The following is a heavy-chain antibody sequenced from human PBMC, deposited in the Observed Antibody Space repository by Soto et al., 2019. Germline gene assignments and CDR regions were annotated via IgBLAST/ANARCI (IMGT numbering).Heavy chain of an antibody. Sequence: QVQLVESGGGLVKPGVSLRLSCAASGFTLSDYYMTWIRQAPGKGLEWVSDISISGTTIHYADSVRGRFTISRDNAKNSLWLQMNTLRAEDTAVYCCARFRGDCYYNFWGQGTLVTVSS. CDR1: GFTLSDYY. CDR2: ISISGTTI. CDR3: ARFRGDCYYNF. J-gene: IGHJ4*02. V-gene: IGHV3-11*01. D-gene: IGHD3-10*01.